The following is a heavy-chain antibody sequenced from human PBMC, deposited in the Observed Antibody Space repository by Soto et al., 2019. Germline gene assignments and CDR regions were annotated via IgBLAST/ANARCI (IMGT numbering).Heavy chain of an antibody. D-gene: IGHD6-13*01. V-gene: IGHV1-58*01. Sequence: ASVKVSCKASGFTFTGSAVQWVRQARGQRLEWIGWIVVGSGNTNYAQKFQERVTITRDMSTSTAYMELSSLRSEDTAVYYCAAVSGRAYSSSWYFFDYWGQGTLVTVSS. CDR2: IVVGSGNT. CDR3: AAVSGRAYSSSWYFFDY. J-gene: IGHJ4*02. CDR1: GFTFTGSA.